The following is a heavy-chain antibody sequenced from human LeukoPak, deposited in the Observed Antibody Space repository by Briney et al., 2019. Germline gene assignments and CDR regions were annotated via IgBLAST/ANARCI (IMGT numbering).Heavy chain of an antibody. CDR2: ISGSGGST. Sequence: GGSLRLSCATSGFTFSSYAMSWVRQAPGKGLEWVSSISGSGGSTSYADSVKGRFTISRDNSKNTLYLQMNSLSAEDTAVYYCARDLIDYSGYWGLGTLVTVSS. J-gene: IGHJ4*02. V-gene: IGHV3-23*01. D-gene: IGHD2-8*01. CDR3: ARDLIDYSGY. CDR1: GFTFSSYA.